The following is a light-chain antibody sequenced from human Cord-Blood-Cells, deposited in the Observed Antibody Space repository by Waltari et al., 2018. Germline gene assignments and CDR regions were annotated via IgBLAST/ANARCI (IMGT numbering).Light chain of an antibody. CDR2: GAS. CDR1: QSVSSSY. V-gene: IGKV3D-7*01. Sequence: DIVLTHSPATLSLSPGERATLSCRASQSVSSSYLSWYQQKPGQAPRLLIYGASTRATGIPARFSGSGSGTDFTLTISSLQPEDFAVYYCQQDYNLPLTFGGGTKVEIK. CDR3: QQDYNLPLT. J-gene: IGKJ4*01.